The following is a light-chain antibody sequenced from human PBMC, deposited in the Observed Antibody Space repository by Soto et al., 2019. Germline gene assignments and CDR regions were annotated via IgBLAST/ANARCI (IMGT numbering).Light chain of an antibody. CDR3: QVWDTSSDQQV. V-gene: IGLV3-21*04. CDR2: YDH. Sequence: SYELTQPPSVSVAPGKTATIACGGDNIGSISVHWYQQKPGQAPVVVISYDHDRPSGIPERFSGSNSGSTATLTISRVEAGDEADYYCQVWDTSSDQQVFGGGTKLTVL. J-gene: IGLJ2*01. CDR1: NIGSIS.